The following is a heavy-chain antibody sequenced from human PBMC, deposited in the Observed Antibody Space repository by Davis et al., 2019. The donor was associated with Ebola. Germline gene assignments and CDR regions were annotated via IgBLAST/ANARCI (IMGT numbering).Heavy chain of an antibody. D-gene: IGHD1-1*01. CDR3: ARDTTGEDWYFDL. Sequence: GESLKISCAASGFTFSNYWMTWVRQAPGKGPEWVGKIKPDGSDKHYLDSVKGRFTISRDNAKNTLYLQMGSLRVEDMAVYYCARDTTGEDWYFDLWGRGTLVTVSS. J-gene: IGHJ2*01. V-gene: IGHV3-7*01. CDR1: GFTFSNYW. CDR2: IKPDGSDK.